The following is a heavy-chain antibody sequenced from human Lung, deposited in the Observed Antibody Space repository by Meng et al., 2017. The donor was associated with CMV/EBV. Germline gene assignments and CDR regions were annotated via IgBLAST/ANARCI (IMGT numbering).Heavy chain of an antibody. J-gene: IGHJ6*02. CDR3: ARLRFELGYSTTTNCSPRNYHYGLDA. Sequence: GSLRLSCTVSGASISSSTYYWGCVRQPPGKGLEWIGGVYYSVSTYYNPTLKGRVMISADAYDHQFSLNLSSVTAADTDLYYYARLRFELGYSTTTNCSPRNYHYGLDAWGQGXTVTVSS. CDR2: VYYSVST. CDR1: GASISSSTYY. D-gene: IGHD2/OR15-2a*01. V-gene: IGHV4-39*01.